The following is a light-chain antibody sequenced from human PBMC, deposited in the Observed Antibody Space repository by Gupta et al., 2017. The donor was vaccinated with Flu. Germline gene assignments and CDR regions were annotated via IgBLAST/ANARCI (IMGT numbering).Light chain of an antibody. Sequence: DIQMTQSPSSLSASVGDRVTNTCRASQDIDIYLNWFQHKPGKAPDLLIYNTDYLETGVSSRFSGNGSGTDFTFTISSPQPEAVATYSCQQEITLPLAFGGGTKLDIK. J-gene: IGKJ4*01. CDR3: QQEITLPLA. CDR1: QDIDIY. V-gene: IGKV1-33*01. CDR2: NTD.